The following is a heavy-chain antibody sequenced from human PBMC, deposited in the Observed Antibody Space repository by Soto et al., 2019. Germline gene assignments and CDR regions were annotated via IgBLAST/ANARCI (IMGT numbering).Heavy chain of an antibody. CDR2: IWYDGSNK. D-gene: IGHD5-18*01. V-gene: IGHV3-33*01. CDR3: ARVVGYGLDI. CDR1: GFTFSSYG. Sequence: QVQLVESGGGVVQPGRSLRLSCAASGFTFSSYGMHWVRQAPGKGLEWVAVIWYDGSNKYYADSVKGRFTISRDKYKNTLYLQMSSLRAEDTAVYYCARVVGYGLDIWGQGTMVTVSS. J-gene: IGHJ3*02.